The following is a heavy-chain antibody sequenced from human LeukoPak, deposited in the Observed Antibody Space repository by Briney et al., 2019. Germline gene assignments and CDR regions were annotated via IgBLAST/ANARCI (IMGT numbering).Heavy chain of an antibody. Sequence: SETLSLTCTVSGGSISRHYWSWIRQPPGKGLEWIGYIYYSGSTNYNPSLKSRVTISVDMSKNQFSLKLSSVTAADTAVYYCARRYNWNYWFDPWGQGTLVTVSS. CDR2: IYYSGST. J-gene: IGHJ5*02. V-gene: IGHV4-59*11. D-gene: IGHD1-7*01. CDR3: ARRYNWNYWFDP. CDR1: GGSISRHY.